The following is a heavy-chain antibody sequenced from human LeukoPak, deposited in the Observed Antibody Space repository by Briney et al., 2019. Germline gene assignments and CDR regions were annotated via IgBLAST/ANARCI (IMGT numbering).Heavy chain of an antibody. D-gene: IGHD3-22*01. V-gene: IGHV4-30-4*01. J-gene: IGHJ4*02. CDR2: IYYSGST. CDR3: ARGHMIVPPDY. CDR1: GGSISSGDYY. Sequence: SETLSLTCTVSGGSISSGDYYWSWIRQPPGEGLEWIGYIYYSGSTYYNPSLNSRVTISVDTSKDQFSLKLSSVTAADTAVYYCARGHMIVPPDYWGQGTLVTVSS.